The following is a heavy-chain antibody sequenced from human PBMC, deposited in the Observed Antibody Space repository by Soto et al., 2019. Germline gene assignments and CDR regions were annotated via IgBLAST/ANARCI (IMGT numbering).Heavy chain of an antibody. D-gene: IGHD2-15*01. J-gene: IGHJ6*02. CDR3: PRDHATGWAHYYYGMAV. V-gene: IGHV3-30-3*01. Sequence: SLTLSCAPAGFTFSSYTRHGARRATGKRLEWVAVISYDGSNKYYADSVKGPFTISRDNSKNTLYLQMNSLRAEDTDVFYCPRDHATGWAHYYYGMAVWAPGTTVTVSS. CDR2: ISYDGSNK. CDR1: GFTFSSYT.